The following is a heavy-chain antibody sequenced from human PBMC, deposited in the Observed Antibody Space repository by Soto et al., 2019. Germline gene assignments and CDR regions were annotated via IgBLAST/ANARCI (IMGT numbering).Heavy chain of an antibody. CDR3: AKDVYIWGSYRSQFDY. V-gene: IGHV3-23*01. Sequence: GGSLRLSCAASGFTFSSYAMSWVRQAPGKGLEWVSAFSGSGGSTYYADSVKGRFTISRDNSKNTLYLQMNSLRAEDTAVYYCAKDVYIWGSYRSQFDYWGQGTLVTVSS. CDR2: FSGSGGST. J-gene: IGHJ4*02. D-gene: IGHD3-16*02. CDR1: GFTFSSYA.